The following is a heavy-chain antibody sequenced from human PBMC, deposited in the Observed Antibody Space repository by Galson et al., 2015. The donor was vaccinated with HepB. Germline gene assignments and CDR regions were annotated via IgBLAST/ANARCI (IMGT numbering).Heavy chain of an antibody. V-gene: IGHV3-15*01. CDR1: GFTFSNAW. CDR2: IKSKTDGGTT. CDR3: TTDDPGVAFDI. J-gene: IGHJ3*02. Sequence: SLRLSCAASGFTFSNAWMSWVRQAPGKGLEWVGRIKSKTDGGTTDYAAPVKGRFTISRDDSKNTLYLQMNSLKTEDTAVYYCTTDDPGVAFDIWGQGTMVTVSS.